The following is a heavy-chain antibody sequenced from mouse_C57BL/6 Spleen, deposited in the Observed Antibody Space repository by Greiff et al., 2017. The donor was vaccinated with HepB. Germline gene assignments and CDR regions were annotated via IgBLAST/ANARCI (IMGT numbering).Heavy chain of an antibody. D-gene: IGHD1-1*01. CDR2: IRLKSDNYAT. Sequence: EVMLVESGGGLVQPGGSIKLSCVASGFTFSNYWMNWVRQSPEKGLEWVAQIRLKSDNYATHYAESVKGRFTISRDDSKSSVYLQMNNLSAEDTGISYCTCITTVVASFDYWGQGTTLTVSS. CDR3: TCITTVVASFDY. J-gene: IGHJ2*01. V-gene: IGHV6-3*01. CDR1: GFTFSNYW.